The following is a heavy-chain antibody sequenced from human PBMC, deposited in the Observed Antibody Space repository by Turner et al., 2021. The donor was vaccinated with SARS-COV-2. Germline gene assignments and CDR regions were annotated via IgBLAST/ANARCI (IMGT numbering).Heavy chain of an antibody. Sequence: EVQLVESGGGLVKPGGSLRLSCSASGFTFSSYSMNWVRQATGKGLEWVSCISSSSSYIYYADSGKGRFTISRDNAKNSLYLQMNSLRAEDTAVYYCARWDNYYDSSGYYPDAFDIWGQGTMVTVSS. D-gene: IGHD3-22*01. CDR1: GFTFSSYS. CDR3: ARWDNYYDSSGYYPDAFDI. CDR2: ISSSSSYI. J-gene: IGHJ3*02. V-gene: IGHV3-21*01.